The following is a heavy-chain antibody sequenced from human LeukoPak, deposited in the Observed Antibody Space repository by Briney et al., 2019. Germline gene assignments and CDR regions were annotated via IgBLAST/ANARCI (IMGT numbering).Heavy chain of an antibody. CDR1: GGSISSYF. V-gene: IGHV4-59*01. D-gene: IGHD2-21*02. CDR2: IYDSGST. J-gene: IGHJ4*02. CDR3: AREAYCGGDCYSGFDY. Sequence: SETLSLTCTVSGGSISSYFWSWIRQPPGKGLEWIGYIYDSGSTNYNPSLKSRVTISVDTSKNRFSLKLSSVTAADTAVYYCAREAYCGGDCYSGFDYSGQGTLVTVSS.